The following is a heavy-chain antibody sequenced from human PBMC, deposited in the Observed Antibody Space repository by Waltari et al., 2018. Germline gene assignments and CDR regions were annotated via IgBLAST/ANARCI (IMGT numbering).Heavy chain of an antibody. Sequence: QLQLQESGPGLVKPSETLSLTCTVSGGSISSSSYYWGWIRQPPGKGLEWIGSIYYSGSTYYNPSLKSRVTISVDTSKNQFSLKLSSVTAADTAVYYCARDSGGLLVGDIGDYWGQGTLVTVSS. J-gene: IGHJ4*02. D-gene: IGHD1-26*01. V-gene: IGHV4-39*07. CDR1: GGSISSSSYY. CDR2: IYYSGST. CDR3: ARDSGGLLVGDIGDY.